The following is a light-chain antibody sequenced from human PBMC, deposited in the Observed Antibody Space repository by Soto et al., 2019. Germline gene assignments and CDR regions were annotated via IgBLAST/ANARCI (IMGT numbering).Light chain of an antibody. Sequence: DIQMTQSPSSLSASVGDRVTITCRASQSISSYLNWYQQKPGKAPKLLIYAASSLQSGVPSRFSGSGSGTYFTLTISSLQPEDFATYYCQQSYSTWYTFGQGTKLEIK. CDR3: QQSYSTWYT. J-gene: IGKJ2*01. V-gene: IGKV1-39*01. CDR1: QSISSY. CDR2: AAS.